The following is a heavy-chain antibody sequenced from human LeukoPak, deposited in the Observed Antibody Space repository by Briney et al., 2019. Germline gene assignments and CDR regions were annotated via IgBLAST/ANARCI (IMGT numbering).Heavy chain of an antibody. J-gene: IGHJ3*02. CDR1: GFTFDDYA. V-gene: IGHV3-9*01. Sequence: GSSLRLSCAASGFTFDDYAMHWVRQAPGKGLEWVSGISWKSGSIGYADSVKGRFTISRDNAKNSLYLQMNSLRAEDTALHYCAKDISPLSDCSSTSCFDAFDIWGQGTMVTVSS. CDR3: AKDISPLSDCSSTSCFDAFDI. CDR2: ISWKSGSI. D-gene: IGHD2-2*01.